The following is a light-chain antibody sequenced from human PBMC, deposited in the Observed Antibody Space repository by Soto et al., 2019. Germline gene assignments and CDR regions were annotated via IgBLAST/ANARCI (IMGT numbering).Light chain of an antibody. CDR2: DTS. CDR1: QDISKY. V-gene: IGKV1-33*01. Sequence: DIQMTQAPSTLSASVGERVTITCRASQDISKYLNWFQQKPGKAPKLLIYDTSKLEEGVPSRFSGSGSGTDFTFTISNLQPEDIATYYCQQYENLVMYTFGQGTKLEIK. J-gene: IGKJ2*01. CDR3: QQYENLVMYT.